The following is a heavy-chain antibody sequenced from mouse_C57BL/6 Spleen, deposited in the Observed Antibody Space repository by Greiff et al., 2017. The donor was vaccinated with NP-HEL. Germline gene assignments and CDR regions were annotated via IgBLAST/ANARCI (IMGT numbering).Heavy chain of an antibody. V-gene: IGHV14-4*01. CDR2: IDPENGDT. CDR3: TTGDYDQVFAY. J-gene: IGHJ3*01. CDR1: GFNIKDDY. D-gene: IGHD2-4*01. Sequence: VQLQQSGAELVRPGASVKLSCTASGFNIKDDYMHWVKQRPEQGLEWIGWIDPENGDTEYASKFQGKATITADTSSNTAYLQLSSLTSEDTAVYYCTTGDYDQVFAYWGQGTLVTVSA.